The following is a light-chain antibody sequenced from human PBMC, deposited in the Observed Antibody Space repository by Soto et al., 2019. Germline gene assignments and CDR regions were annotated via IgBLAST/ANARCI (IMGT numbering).Light chain of an antibody. Sequence: SYELTRPPSVSVAPGQTARITCGGNNIGSKSVHWYQQKPGQAPILVVYNDGDRPSGIPERFSGSKSGNTATLTISRVEAGDEADYYCQVWDSSSDHWVFGGGTKLTVL. CDR3: QVWDSSSDHWV. CDR2: NDG. V-gene: IGLV3-21*02. J-gene: IGLJ3*02. CDR1: NIGSKS.